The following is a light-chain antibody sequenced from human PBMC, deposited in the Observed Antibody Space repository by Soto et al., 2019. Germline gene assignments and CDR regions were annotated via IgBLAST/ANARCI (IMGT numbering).Light chain of an antibody. J-gene: IGKJ4*01. CDR3: QQYGSSPVT. CDR2: GAS. CDR1: QSVSSNY. Sequence: EILLMQSPGTLSLSPGERATLSCRASQSVSSNYLAWYQQKPGQAPRLLIYGASTRDTGIPDRFSGSGSGTDFTLTISSLQPENFAVYYCQQYGSSPVTFGGGTKVEIK. V-gene: IGKV3-20*01.